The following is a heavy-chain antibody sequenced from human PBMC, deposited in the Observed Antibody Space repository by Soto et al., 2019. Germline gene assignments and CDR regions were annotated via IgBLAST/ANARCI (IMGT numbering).Heavy chain of an antibody. CDR1: GFSLSNARMG. CDR2: IFSNDEK. J-gene: IGHJ4*02. CDR3: ARMKTNYDILTGYYSGPYFDY. V-gene: IGHV2-26*01. D-gene: IGHD3-9*01. Sequence: SGPTLVNPTETLTLTCTVSGFSLSNARMGVSWIRQPPGKALEWLAHIFSNDEKSYSTSLKSRLTISKDTSKSQVVLTMTNMDPVDTATYYCARMKTNYDILTGYYSGPYFDYWGQGTQVTVSS.